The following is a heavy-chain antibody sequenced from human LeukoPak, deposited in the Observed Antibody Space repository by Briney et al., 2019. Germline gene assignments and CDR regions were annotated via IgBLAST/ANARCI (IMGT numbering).Heavy chain of an antibody. CDR3: AKSKYYYGSGSPYC. Sequence: GGSLRLSCAASGFTFSSYAMSWVRQAPGKGLEWVSAISGSGGSTYYADSVKGRFTISRDNSKNTLYLQMNSLRAEDTAVYYCAKSKYYYGSGSPYCWGQGTLVTVSS. CDR1: GFTFSSYA. CDR2: ISGSGGST. V-gene: IGHV3-23*01. J-gene: IGHJ4*02. D-gene: IGHD3-10*01.